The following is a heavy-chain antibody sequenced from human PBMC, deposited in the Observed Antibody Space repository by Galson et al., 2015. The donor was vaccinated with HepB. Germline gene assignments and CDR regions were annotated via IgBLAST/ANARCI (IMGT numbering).Heavy chain of an antibody. CDR3: ARDGYSSSWYVRYFHL. Sequence: SLRLSCAASGFTVSSNYMSWVRQAPGKGLEWVSVIYSGGSTYYADSVKGRFTISRDNSKNTLYLQMNSLRAEDTAVYYCARDGYSSSWYVRYFHLWGRGTLVTVSS. CDR2: IYSGGST. CDR1: GFTVSSNY. V-gene: IGHV3-66*01. D-gene: IGHD6-13*01. J-gene: IGHJ2*01.